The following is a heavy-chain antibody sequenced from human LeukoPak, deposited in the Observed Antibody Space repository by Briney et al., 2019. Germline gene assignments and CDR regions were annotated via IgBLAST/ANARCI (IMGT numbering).Heavy chain of an antibody. V-gene: IGHV3-74*01. CDR1: GFAFSNYW. D-gene: IGHD3-16*01. J-gene: IGHJ6*03. CDR2: INTHGSST. Sequence: GGSLRLSCAASGFAFSNYWLHWVRQAPGKGLEWVARINTHGSSTNYADSVKGRFTISRDNAKNTLYLQMTSLSAEDTAVYYALAGYYYYYMAVWGKGTTVTVSS. CDR3: LAGYYYYYMAV.